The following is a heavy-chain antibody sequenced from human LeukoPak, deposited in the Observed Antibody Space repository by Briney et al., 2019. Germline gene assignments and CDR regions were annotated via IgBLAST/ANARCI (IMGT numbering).Heavy chain of an antibody. CDR1: GGSFSGYY. V-gene: IGHV4-34*01. CDR2: INHSGST. J-gene: IGHJ4*02. CDR3: ARGLSPVGYFDY. Sequence: SETLSLTCAVYGGSFSGYYWSWIRQPPGKGLEWIGEINHSGSTNYNPSLKSRVTIPVDTSKNQFSLKLSSVTAADTAVYYCARGLSPVGYFDYWGQGTLVTVSS.